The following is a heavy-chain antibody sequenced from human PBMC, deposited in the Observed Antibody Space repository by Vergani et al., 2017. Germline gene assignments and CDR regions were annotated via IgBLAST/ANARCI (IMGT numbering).Heavy chain of an antibody. V-gene: IGHV4-59*01. J-gene: IGHJ6*02. Sequence: QVQLQESGPGLVKPSETLSLTCTVSGGSISSYYWSWIRQPPGKGLEWIGYIYYSGSTNYNPSLKSRVTISVDTSKNQFSLKLSSVTAADTAVYYCARFKRGYCSSTSCYLPDYYYYGMDVWGQGP. D-gene: IGHD2-2*01. CDR2: IYYSGST. CDR1: GGSISSYY. CDR3: ARFKRGYCSSTSCYLPDYYYYGMDV.